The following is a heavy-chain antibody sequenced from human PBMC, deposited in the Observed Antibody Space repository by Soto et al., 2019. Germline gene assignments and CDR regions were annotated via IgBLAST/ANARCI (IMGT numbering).Heavy chain of an antibody. V-gene: IGHV3-7*01. CDR1: GFTFSNFW. D-gene: IGHD3-22*01. Sequence: QAGGSLRLSCAASGFTFSNFWMSWVRQAPGKGLEWVANIKPDGSEKYFVDSVKGRFTISRDNAKNSLYLQMNSLRVEDTAVYYCARDYYDNSGLVHPFYYGMDVWGQGTTVTVSS. J-gene: IGHJ6*02. CDR2: IKPDGSEK. CDR3: ARDYYDNSGLVHPFYYGMDV.